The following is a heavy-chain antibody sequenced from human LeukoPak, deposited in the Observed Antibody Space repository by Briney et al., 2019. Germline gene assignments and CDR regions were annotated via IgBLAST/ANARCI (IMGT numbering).Heavy chain of an antibody. Sequence: ETLSLTCAVSGYSISSGYYWGWIRQPPGKGLEWVSAITGSGGSTYYADSVKGRFTISRDNSKNTLYLQMNSLRAEDTAIYYCASRYCSGGSCYNRYYFDYWGQGTLVTVSS. V-gene: IGHV3-23*01. CDR1: GYSISSGYY. CDR3: ASRYCSGGSCYNRYYFDY. J-gene: IGHJ4*02. D-gene: IGHD2-15*01. CDR2: ITGSGGST.